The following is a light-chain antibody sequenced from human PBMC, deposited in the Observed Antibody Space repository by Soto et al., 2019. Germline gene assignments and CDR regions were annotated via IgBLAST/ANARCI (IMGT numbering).Light chain of an antibody. V-gene: IGKV3-20*01. J-gene: IGKJ1*01. Sequence: ENVLTQSPATLSLSPGERATLSCRASQSVSSYLAWYQQKPGQAPRLLIYDASNRATGIPARFSGSGSGTDFTLTISRLEPEDFAVYYCQQYGSSPETFGQGTKVDIK. CDR2: DAS. CDR1: QSVSSY. CDR3: QQYGSSPET.